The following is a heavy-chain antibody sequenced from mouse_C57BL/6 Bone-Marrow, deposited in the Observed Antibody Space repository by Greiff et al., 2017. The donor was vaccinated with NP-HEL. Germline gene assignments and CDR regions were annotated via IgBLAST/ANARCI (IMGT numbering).Heavy chain of an antibody. J-gene: IGHJ4*01. Sequence: VQLVESGAELVRPGTSVKVSCKASGYAFTNYLIEWVKQRPGQGLEWIGVINPGSGGTNYNEKFKGKATLTADKSSSTAYMQLSSLTSEDSAVYFCARSVTTRDAMDYWGQGTSVTVSS. CDR3: ARSVTTRDAMDY. V-gene: IGHV1-54*01. CDR2: INPGSGGT. CDR1: GYAFTNYL. D-gene: IGHD2-2*01.